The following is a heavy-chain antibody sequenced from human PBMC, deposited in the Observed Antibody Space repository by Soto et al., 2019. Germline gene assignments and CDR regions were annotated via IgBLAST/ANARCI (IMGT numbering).Heavy chain of an antibody. Sequence: VGSLRLSCAASGFTFSSYAMSWVRQAPGKGLEWVSAISGSGGSTYYADSVKGRFTISRDNSKNTLYLQMNSLRAEDTAVYYCYKWFGESPIYYYYGMDVWGQGTTVTVSS. V-gene: IGHV3-23*01. D-gene: IGHD3-10*01. CDR1: GFTFSSYA. CDR2: ISGSGGST. CDR3: YKWFGESPIYYYYGMDV. J-gene: IGHJ6*02.